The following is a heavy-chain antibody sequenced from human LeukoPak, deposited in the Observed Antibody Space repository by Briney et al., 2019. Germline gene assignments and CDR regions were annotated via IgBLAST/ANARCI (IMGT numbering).Heavy chain of an antibody. V-gene: IGHV1-18*01. D-gene: IGHD5-18*01. CDR3: AKVDIAMGPHFDF. J-gene: IGHJ4*02. CDR1: GYTFTSYG. CDR2: ISAYNGNT. Sequence: ASVKVSCKASGYTFTSYGISWVRQAPGQGLEWMGWISAYNGNTNYAQKFQGRVTMTIDTSTSTVHMELRSLGSDDTAVYYCAKVDIAMGPHFDFWGQGTLVTVSS.